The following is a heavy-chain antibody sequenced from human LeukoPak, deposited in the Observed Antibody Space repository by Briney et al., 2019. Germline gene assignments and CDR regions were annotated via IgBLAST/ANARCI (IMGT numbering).Heavy chain of an antibody. CDR1: GFTFSSYS. Sequence: HPGGSLRLSCAASGFTFSSYSMNWVRQAPGKGLEWVSAISGSGGSTYYADSVKGRFTISRDNSKNTLYLQMNSLRAEDTAVYYCAKDSRSSSSWSAASLGRGYWGQGTLVTVSS. V-gene: IGHV3-23*01. D-gene: IGHD6-13*01. J-gene: IGHJ4*02. CDR2: ISGSGGST. CDR3: AKDSRSSSSWSAASLGRGY.